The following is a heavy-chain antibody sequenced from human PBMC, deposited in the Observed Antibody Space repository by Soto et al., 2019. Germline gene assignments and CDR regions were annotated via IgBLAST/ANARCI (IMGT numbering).Heavy chain of an antibody. J-gene: IGHJ4*02. CDR1: GFTFGDYA. CDR3: TREPPYGDLYRFDY. V-gene: IGHV3-49*03. CDR2: IRSKAYGGTT. Sequence: GGSLRLSCTTSGFTFGDYAMSWFRQAPGKGLEWVGFIRSKAYGGTTEYAASVKGRFTISRDDSKSIAYLQMNSLKTEDTAVYYCTREPPYGDLYRFDYWGQGTLVTVSS. D-gene: IGHD4-17*01.